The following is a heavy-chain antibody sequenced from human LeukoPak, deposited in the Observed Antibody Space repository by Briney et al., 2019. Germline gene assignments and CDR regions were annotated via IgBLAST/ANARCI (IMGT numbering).Heavy chain of an antibody. J-gene: IGHJ4*02. CDR2: ISYSGST. CDR1: GGSVSSGSYY. V-gene: IGHV4-61*01. D-gene: IGHD2-15*01. Sequence: PSETLPLTCTVSGGSVSSGSYYWSWFRQPPGKGLEWIGYISYSGSTNYNPSLKSRGTISVDTSKNQFSLKLNSVTAAATAVYYCAREIKSVRGMVDYWGQGTLVTVSS. CDR3: AREIKSVRGMVDY.